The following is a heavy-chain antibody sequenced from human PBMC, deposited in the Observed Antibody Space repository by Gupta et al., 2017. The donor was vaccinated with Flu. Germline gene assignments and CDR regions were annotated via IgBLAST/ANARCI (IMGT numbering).Heavy chain of an antibody. D-gene: IGHD3-3*01. J-gene: IGHJ3*02. CDR2: IIPIFGTA. CDR1: GGTFSSYA. V-gene: IGHV1-69*01. Sequence: QVQLVQSGAEVKKPGSSVKASCKASGGTFSSYAISWVRQAPGQGLEWMGGIIPIFGTANYAQKFQGRVTITADESTSTAYMELSSLRSEDTAVYYCARDNTERITIFGVGKDAFDIWGQGTMVTVSS. CDR3: ARDNTERITIFGVGKDAFDI.